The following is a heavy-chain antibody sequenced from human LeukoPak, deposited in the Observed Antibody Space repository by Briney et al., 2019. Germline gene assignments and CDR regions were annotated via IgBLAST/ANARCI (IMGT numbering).Heavy chain of an antibody. CDR3: ARDKRRFDK. V-gene: IGHV3-11*04. CDR2: ISSSGYST. CDR1: GFTFSDYY. Sequence: GGSLRLSCAASGFTFSDYYMSWIRQAPGKELEWISYISSSGYSTYYAGSVKGRFTISRDNSNNSLYLQMNSLRDEDTAVYYCARDKRRFDKWGQGTQVAVSS. J-gene: IGHJ4*02.